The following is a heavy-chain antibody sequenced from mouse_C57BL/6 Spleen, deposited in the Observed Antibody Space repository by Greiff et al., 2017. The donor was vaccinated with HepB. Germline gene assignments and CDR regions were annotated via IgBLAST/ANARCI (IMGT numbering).Heavy chain of an antibody. CDR1: GFTFSDYG. J-gene: IGHJ2*01. Sequence: EVQGVESGGGLVKPGGSLKLSCAASGFTFSDYGMHWVRQAPEKGLEWVAYISSGSSTIYYADTVKGRFTISRDNAKTTLFLQMTSLRSEDTALYYCARRDYYGSSSLFDYWGQGTTLTVSS. CDR2: ISSGSSTI. D-gene: IGHD1-1*01. V-gene: IGHV5-17*01. CDR3: ARRDYYGSSSLFDY.